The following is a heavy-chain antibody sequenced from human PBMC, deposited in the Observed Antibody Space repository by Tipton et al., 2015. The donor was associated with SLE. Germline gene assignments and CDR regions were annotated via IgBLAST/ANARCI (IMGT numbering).Heavy chain of an antibody. CDR2: IYYSGST. J-gene: IGHJ4*02. CDR1: GGSISSYY. D-gene: IGHD1-26*01. Sequence: LRLSCTVSGGSISSYYWSWIRQPPGKGLEWIGYIYYSGSTNYNPSLKSRVTISVDTSKNQFSLKVSSVTAADTALYYCARGKGGASFDYWGQGTLVTVSS. CDR3: ARGKGGASFDY. V-gene: IGHV4-59*12.